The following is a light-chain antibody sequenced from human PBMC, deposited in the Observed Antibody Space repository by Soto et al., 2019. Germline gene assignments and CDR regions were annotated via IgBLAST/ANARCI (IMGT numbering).Light chain of an antibody. V-gene: IGKV4-1*01. CDR1: QSVFFSPTNRNN. CDR3: QQYYSSPPWT. J-gene: IGKJ1*01. CDR2: CAS. Sequence: DIVMTQSPDSLAVSLGERATINCRSSQSVFFSPTNRNNLAWYQQKPGQPPRLLIYCASTRQSGVPDRFSGSGSATDFTLTISSLQDEDVAVYYCQQYYSSPPWTFGQGTKVEIK.